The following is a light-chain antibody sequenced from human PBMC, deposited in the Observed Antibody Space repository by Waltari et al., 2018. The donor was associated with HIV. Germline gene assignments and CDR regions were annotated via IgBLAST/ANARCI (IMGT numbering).Light chain of an antibody. CDR1: SSDVGGYNY. J-gene: IGLJ3*02. Sequence: QSALTQPASVSGSPGQSITISCTGTSSDVGGYNYVSWYQQHPGKVPKLMIYEVSNRPAGVSNRFSGSKSGNTASLTISGLQAEDEADYYCSSYTSSSTRVFGGGTNLTVL. CDR2: EVS. V-gene: IGLV2-14*01. CDR3: SSYTSSSTRV.